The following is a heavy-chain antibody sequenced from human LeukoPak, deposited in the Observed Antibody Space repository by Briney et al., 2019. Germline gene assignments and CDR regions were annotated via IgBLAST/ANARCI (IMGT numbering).Heavy chain of an antibody. Sequence: KAGGSLRLSCAASGFTFSSYSMNWVRQAPGKGLEWVSSISSSSSYIYYADSVKGRFTISRDNAKNSLYLQMNSLRAEDTAVYYCARDPPDIVVVPAVSQPDVWGKGTTVTVSS. CDR3: ARDPPDIVVVPAVSQPDV. V-gene: IGHV3-21*01. CDR2: ISSSSSYI. J-gene: IGHJ6*04. CDR1: GFTFSSYS. D-gene: IGHD2-2*01.